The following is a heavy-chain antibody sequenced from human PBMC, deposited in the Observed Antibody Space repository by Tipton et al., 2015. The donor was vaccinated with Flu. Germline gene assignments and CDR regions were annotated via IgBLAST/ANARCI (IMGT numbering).Heavy chain of an antibody. V-gene: IGHV4-38-2*01. D-gene: IGHD1-26*01. Sequence: TLSLTCAVSGYSIRSGYYWGWIRQPPGKGLEWIGSIYHSGSTYYNPSLKSRVTISVDTSKNQFPLKLSSVTAADTAVYYCARQLSVGATSGFDYWGQGTLVTVSS. CDR2: IYHSGST. J-gene: IGHJ4*02. CDR1: GYSIRSGYY. CDR3: ARQLSVGATSGFDY.